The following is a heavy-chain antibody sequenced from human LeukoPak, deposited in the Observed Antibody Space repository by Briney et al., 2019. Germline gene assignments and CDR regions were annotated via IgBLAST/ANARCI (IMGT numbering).Heavy chain of an antibody. Sequence: GGSLSLSCAASGFTFSSYAMSWVRQAPGEGLEWVSAVSGSGGSTYYADSVKGRFTISRDNSKNTLYLQMNSLRAEDTAVYYCAKAWGGGYQLPIHFDYWGQGTLVTVSS. J-gene: IGHJ4*02. CDR1: GFTFSSYA. CDR2: VSGSGGST. V-gene: IGHV3-23*01. D-gene: IGHD2-2*01. CDR3: AKAWGGGYQLPIHFDY.